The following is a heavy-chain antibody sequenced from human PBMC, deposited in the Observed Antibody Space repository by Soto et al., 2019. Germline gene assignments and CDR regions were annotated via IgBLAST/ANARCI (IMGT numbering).Heavy chain of an antibody. V-gene: IGHV2-5*01. Sequence: SGPTLVNPTQTLTLTCSFSGFSLSTSGVAVGWIRQPPGKALEWLALIYWNDHKKYSPSLRSRLTITKDTSKNQVVLTMADMDPVDTATYYCAHTKNFSYYYKMDVWGQGTTVTVSS. CDR3: AHTKNFSYYYKMDV. CDR1: GFSLSTSGVA. J-gene: IGHJ6*02. CDR2: IYWNDHK.